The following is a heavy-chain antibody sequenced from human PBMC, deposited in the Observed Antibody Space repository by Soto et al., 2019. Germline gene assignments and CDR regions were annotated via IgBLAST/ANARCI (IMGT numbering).Heavy chain of an antibody. CDR1: GFTFDDYA. CDR2: ISWNSGSI. V-gene: IGHV3-9*01. Sequence: PGGSLRLSCAASGFTFDDYAMHWVRQAPGKGLEWVSGISWNSGSIGYADSVKGRFTISRDNAKNSLYLQMNSLRAEDTALYYCAKSYIAVAGTLEYFDYWGQGTLVTVSS. J-gene: IGHJ4*02. CDR3: AKSYIAVAGTLEYFDY. D-gene: IGHD6-19*01.